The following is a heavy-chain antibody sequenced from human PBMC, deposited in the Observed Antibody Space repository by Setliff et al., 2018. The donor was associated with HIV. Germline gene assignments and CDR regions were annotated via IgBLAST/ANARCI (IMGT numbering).Heavy chain of an antibody. J-gene: IGHJ4*02. V-gene: IGHV7-4-1*02. CDR1: GYTFTNYA. D-gene: IGHD4-17*01. CDR2: IDTNTGNP. Sequence: GASVKVSCKASGYTFTNYAMNWLRQAPGQGLEWMGWIDTNTGNPTYAQGFTGRFVFSLDTSVSTAFLQISTLKAEDTAVYYCARLSPYGDYLLFQYWGQGTQGTVS. CDR3: ARLSPYGDYLLFQY.